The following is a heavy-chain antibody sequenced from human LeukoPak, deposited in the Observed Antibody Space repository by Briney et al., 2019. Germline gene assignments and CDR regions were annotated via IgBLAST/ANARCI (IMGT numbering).Heavy chain of an antibody. CDR1: GGSISSYY. CDR2: IYTSGST. D-gene: IGHD2-15*01. V-gene: IGHV4-4*07. Sequence: SETLSLTRTVSGGSISSYYWSWIRQPAGKGLEWIGRIYTSGSTNYNPSLKSRVTMSVDTSKNQFSLKLSSVTAADTAVYYCARYCSGGSCYLKIPSAFDIWGQGTMVTVSS. J-gene: IGHJ3*02. CDR3: ARYCSGGSCYLKIPSAFDI.